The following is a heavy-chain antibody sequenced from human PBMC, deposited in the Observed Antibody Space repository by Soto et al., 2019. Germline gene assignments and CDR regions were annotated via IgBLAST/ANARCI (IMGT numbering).Heavy chain of an antibody. V-gene: IGHV3-23*01. CDR2: ISGSGGST. Sequence: GGSLRLSCAASGFTFSSYAMTWVRQAPGKGLEWVSAISGSGGSTYYADSVKGLFTISRDNSKNTLYLQMNSLRAEDTAVYYCAKGNWNYRFDYWGQGTLVTVSS. D-gene: IGHD1-7*01. CDR1: GFTFSSYA. CDR3: AKGNWNYRFDY. J-gene: IGHJ4*02.